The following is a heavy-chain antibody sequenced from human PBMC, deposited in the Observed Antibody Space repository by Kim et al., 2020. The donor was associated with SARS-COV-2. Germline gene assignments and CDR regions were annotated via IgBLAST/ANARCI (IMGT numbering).Heavy chain of an antibody. Sequence: TNNNPSLRSRVSLSVDESKNHLSLNLTSVTAADTAVYYCARYASGSSFDSWGPGTLVTVSS. V-gene: IGHV4-4*02. CDR2: T. CDR3: ARYASGSSFDS. D-gene: IGHD3-10*01. J-gene: IGHJ4*02.